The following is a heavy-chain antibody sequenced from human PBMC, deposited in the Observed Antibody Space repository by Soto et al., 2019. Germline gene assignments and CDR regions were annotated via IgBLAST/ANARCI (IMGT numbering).Heavy chain of an antibody. CDR2: ISAHNGNT. Sequence: QVQLVQSGAEVKNPGASVTVSCKASGYTFTGYAISWVRQAPGQGLEWMGWISAHNGNTNFAQKFQGRVTMTTDTSTSTAYMELRSLRSDDTAGYSCARPSSDYGDWGWSLAYWGQGTLVTVSS. D-gene: IGHD4-17*01. CDR3: ARPSSDYGDWGWSLAY. V-gene: IGHV1-18*01. J-gene: IGHJ4*02. CDR1: GYTFTGYA.